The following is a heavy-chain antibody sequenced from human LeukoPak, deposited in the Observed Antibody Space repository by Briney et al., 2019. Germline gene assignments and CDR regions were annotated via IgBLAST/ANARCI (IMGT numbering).Heavy chain of an antibody. Sequence: SETLSLTCAVYGGSFSGYYWSWIRQPPGKGLEWIGEINHSGSTNYNPSLKSRVTISVDTSKNQFSLKLSSVTAADTAVYYCAGRGNSSGWLSAFDIWGQGTMVTVSS. CDR2: INHSGST. CDR3: AGRGNSSGWLSAFDI. J-gene: IGHJ3*02. D-gene: IGHD6-19*01. V-gene: IGHV4-34*01. CDR1: GGSFSGYY.